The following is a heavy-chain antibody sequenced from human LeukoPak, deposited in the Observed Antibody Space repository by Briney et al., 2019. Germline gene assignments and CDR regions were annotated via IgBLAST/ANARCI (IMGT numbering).Heavy chain of an antibody. CDR3: ARGVVPAAPTLFAY. V-gene: IGHV4-59*01. D-gene: IGHD2-2*01. Sequence: SETLSLTCTVSGVSISSYYWSWVRQPPGKGLEWVGYIYYSGSNNYNPSLKSRVTISVDTSKHQFSLKLSSVTAADTAVYYCARGVVPAAPTLFAYWGQGTLVTVSS. CDR2: IYYSGSN. CDR1: GVSISSYY. J-gene: IGHJ4*02.